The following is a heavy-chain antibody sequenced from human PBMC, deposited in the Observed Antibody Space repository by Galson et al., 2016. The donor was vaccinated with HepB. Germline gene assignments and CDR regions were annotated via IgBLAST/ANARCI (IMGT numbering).Heavy chain of an antibody. V-gene: IGHV3-23*01. D-gene: IGHD2/OR15-2a*01. CDR1: GFTFSSYA. Sequence: SLRLSCAASGFTFSSYAMSWVRQAPGKGLEWVSSISGDGAPYYVDSMKGRFTISRDNSKDTLYLQMISLRAEDTAVFYCARDRGFYSRTWDWGQGTLVTVSS. CDR3: ARDRGFYSRTWD. J-gene: IGHJ4*02. CDR2: ISGDGAP.